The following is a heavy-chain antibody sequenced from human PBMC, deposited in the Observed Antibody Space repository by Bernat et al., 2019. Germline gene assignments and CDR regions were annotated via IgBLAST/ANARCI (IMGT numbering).Heavy chain of an antibody. CDR2: ISSSSSYT. D-gene: IGHD2-2*01. Sequence: EVQLLESGGGLVQPGGSLRLSCAASGFTFSSYAMSWVRQAPGKGLEWVSYISSSSSYTNYADSVKGRFTISRDNAKNSLYLQMNSLRAEDTAVYYCARILGYCSSTSFYGFDYWGQGTLVTVSS. CDR1: GFTFSSYA. CDR3: ARILGYCSSTSFYGFDY. J-gene: IGHJ4*02. V-gene: IGHV3-48*04.